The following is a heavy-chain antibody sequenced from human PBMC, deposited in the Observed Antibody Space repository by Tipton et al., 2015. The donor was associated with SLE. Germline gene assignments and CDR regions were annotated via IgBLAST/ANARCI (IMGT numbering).Heavy chain of an antibody. CDR2: IHYSGST. J-gene: IGHJ4*02. V-gene: IGHV4-59*08. CDR3: ARWIVGLGYNLGYYFDS. Sequence: TLSLTCIVSGDSINSYYWSWIRQPPGKGLEWIGYIHYSGSTDYNPSPKSRVTISVDTSKNQFSLKLTSVTAADTAVYYCARWIVGLGYNLGYYFDSWGQGTLVTVSS. CDR1: GDSINSYY. D-gene: IGHD5-24*01.